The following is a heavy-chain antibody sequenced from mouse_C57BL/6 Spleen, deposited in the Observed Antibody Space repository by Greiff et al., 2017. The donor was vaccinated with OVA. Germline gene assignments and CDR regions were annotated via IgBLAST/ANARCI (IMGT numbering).Heavy chain of an antibody. J-gene: IGHJ2*01. Sequence: EVKVVESGPELVKPGASVKIPCKASGYTFTDYNMDWVKQSHGKSLEWIGDINPNNGGTIYNQKFKGKATLTVDKSSSTAYMELRSLTSEDTAVYYCARIGGANWEYFDYWGQGTTLTVSS. D-gene: IGHD4-1*01. CDR1: GYTFTDYN. CDR2: INPNNGGT. V-gene: IGHV1-18*01. CDR3: ARIGGANWEYFDY.